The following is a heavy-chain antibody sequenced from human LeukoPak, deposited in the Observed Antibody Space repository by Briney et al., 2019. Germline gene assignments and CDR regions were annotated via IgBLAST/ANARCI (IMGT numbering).Heavy chain of an antibody. D-gene: IGHD3-22*01. CDR2: INAGNGNT. J-gene: IGHJ3*01. V-gene: IGHV1-3*01. Sequence: ASVKVSCKASGYTFSSYAMRWVRQAPGQRLEWMGWINAGNGNTKYSQKFQGRVTITRDTSASTAYMELSSLRSEDTAVYYCARESLGSDSSGYYYPVWGQGTMVTVSS. CDR3: ARESLGSDSSGYYYPV. CDR1: GYTFSSYA.